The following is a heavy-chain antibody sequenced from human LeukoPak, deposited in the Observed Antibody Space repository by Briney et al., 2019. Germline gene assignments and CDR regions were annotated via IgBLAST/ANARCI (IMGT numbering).Heavy chain of an antibody. CDR3: ARQNDFRLDY. CDR2: IYPGDSDT. Sequence: GESLKTSCKGSGYTFSSYWIGWVRQMLGKGLEWMGIIYPGDSDTRYSPSLQGQVTISVDTSIGTAYLQWSSLKASDTAIYYCARQNDFRLDYWGQGTLVTVSS. CDR1: GYTFSSYW. J-gene: IGHJ4*02. D-gene: IGHD3-3*01. V-gene: IGHV5-51*01.